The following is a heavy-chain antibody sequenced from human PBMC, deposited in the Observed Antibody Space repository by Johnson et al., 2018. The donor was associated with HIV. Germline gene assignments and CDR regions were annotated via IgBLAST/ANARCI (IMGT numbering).Heavy chain of an antibody. CDR3: AREGPMVRSGAFDI. CDR2: LYSGGST. J-gene: IGHJ3*02. V-gene: IGHV3-66*03. D-gene: IGHD3-10*01. Sequence: VQLVESGGGLIQPGGSLRLSCAASGFTVSSNYMSWVRQAPGKGLEWVSVLYSGGSTYYADSVKGRFTISRDNSKNTLYLQMNSLRAEDTAVYYCAREGPMVRSGAFDIWGQGTKVTVSS. CDR1: GFTVSSNY.